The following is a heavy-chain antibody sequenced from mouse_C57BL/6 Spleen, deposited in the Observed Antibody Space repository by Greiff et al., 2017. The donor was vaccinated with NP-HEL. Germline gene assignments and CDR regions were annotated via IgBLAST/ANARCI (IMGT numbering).Heavy chain of an antibody. V-gene: IGHV8-12*01. D-gene: IGHD1-1*01. J-gene: IGHJ1*03. CDR1: GFSLSTSGMG. Sequence: VKLMESGPGILQSSQTLSLTCSFSGFSLSTSGMGVSWIRQPSGKGLEWLAHIYWDDDKRYNPSLKSRLTISKDTSRNQVFLKITSVDTADTATYYCARHYYGSSYGYFDVWGTGTTVTVSS. CDR3: ARHYYGSSYGYFDV. CDR2: IYWDDDK.